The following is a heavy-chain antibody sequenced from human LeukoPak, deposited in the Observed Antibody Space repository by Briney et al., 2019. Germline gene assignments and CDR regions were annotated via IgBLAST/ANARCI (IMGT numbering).Heavy chain of an antibody. Sequence: GASVKVSCKVSGYTLTELSMHWVRQAPGKGLEWMGGFDPEDGETIYAQKFQGRVTMTEDTSTDTAYMGLSSLRSEDTAVYYCASSPRDYYYYGMDVWGQGTTVTVSS. CDR3: ASSPRDYYYYGMDV. V-gene: IGHV1-24*01. CDR1: GYTLTELS. CDR2: FDPEDGET. J-gene: IGHJ6*02.